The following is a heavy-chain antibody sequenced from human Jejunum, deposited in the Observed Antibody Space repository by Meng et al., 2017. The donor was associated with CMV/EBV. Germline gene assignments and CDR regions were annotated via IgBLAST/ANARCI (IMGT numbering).Heavy chain of an antibody. CDR2: IYPGDSDI. Sequence: YSVTNYWIGGVRQMPGKGLEWMAIIYPGDSDIEYSPSFQGHVTISADKSISTAYLHWSSLKASDTAMYYCARLSTRLTYYYYAMDVWGQGTTVTVSS. J-gene: IGHJ6*02. CDR1: YSVTNYW. V-gene: IGHV5-51*01. D-gene: IGHD4/OR15-4a*01. CDR3: ARLSTRLTYYYYAMDV.